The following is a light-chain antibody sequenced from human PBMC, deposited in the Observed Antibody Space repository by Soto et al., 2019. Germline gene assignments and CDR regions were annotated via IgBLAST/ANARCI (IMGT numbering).Light chain of an antibody. J-gene: IGKJ1*01. V-gene: IGKV1-5*01. CDR2: DAS. Sequence: DIQMTQSPSTLSASVGDRVTITCRASQSISSWLAWYQQKTGKAPKLLIYDASSLESVVPSRFSGSGSGTGLTLTISSLQPDDFATYYCQQYNSYAWTFGQGTKVEIK. CDR1: QSISSW. CDR3: QQYNSYAWT.